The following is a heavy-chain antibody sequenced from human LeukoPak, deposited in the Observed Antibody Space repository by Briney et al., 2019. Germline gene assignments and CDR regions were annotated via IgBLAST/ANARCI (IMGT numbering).Heavy chain of an antibody. J-gene: IGHJ5*02. CDR2: INTDGNIM. CDR1: GFTFSNSW. D-gene: IGHD2-2*01. CDR3: ARAGGPPTAMGFDP. V-gene: IGHV3-74*01. Sequence: GGCLRLSCAASGFTFSNSWMHWVRQTPGKGPVWVSCINTDGNIMRYADSVKGRFTIPRDNAKNTLYLQMNSLRVEDTAVYYCARAGGPPTAMGFDPWGQGSLVSVST.